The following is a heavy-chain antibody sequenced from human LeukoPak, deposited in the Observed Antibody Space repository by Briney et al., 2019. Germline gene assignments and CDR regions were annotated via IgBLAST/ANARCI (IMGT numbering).Heavy chain of an antibody. CDR1: VYTFTSYD. CDR3: ARRPLDDFWSGYYPPSPYYYYYMDV. J-gene: IGHJ6*03. V-gene: IGHV1-8*01. D-gene: IGHD3-3*01. Sequence: ASVKVSCKASVYTFTSYDINWVRQATRQGLEWMGWMNPNSCNTGYAQKFQGRVTMSRNTSISTGYMELSSVRSEDTAVYYCARRPLDDFWSGYYPPSPYYYYYMDVWCKGTTVTVSS. CDR2: MNPNSCNT.